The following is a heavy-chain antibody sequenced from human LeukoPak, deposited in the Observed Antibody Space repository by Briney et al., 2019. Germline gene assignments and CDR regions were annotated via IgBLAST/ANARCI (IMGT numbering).Heavy chain of an antibody. CDR3: TRGNVGIGFYWYFDL. V-gene: IGHV3-23*01. Sequence: PGGSLRLSCTTSGFTFRSYVMSWVRQTPEKGLEWVSAITGDGGGTNHADSVKGRFTISRDNSKNMLYLQMNSLRVDDTAVYYCTRGNVGIGFYWYFDLWGRGTLVTVSS. CDR2: ITGDGGGT. J-gene: IGHJ2*01. D-gene: IGHD7-27*01. CDR1: GFTFRSYV.